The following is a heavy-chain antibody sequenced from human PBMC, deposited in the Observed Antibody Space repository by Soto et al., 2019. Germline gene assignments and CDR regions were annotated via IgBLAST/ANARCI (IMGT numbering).Heavy chain of an antibody. CDR2: IKQDGSEK. D-gene: IGHD3-3*01. V-gene: IGHV3-7*01. CDR3: ARATVPGLINDFWSGYFNGDFDY. Sequence: GGSLRLSCAASGFTFSSYWMSWVRQAPGKGLEWVANIKQDGSEKYYVDSVKGRFTISRDNAKNSLYLQMNSLRAEDTAVYYCARATVPGLINDFWSGYFNGDFDYWGQGTLVTVSS. CDR1: GFTFSSYW. J-gene: IGHJ4*02.